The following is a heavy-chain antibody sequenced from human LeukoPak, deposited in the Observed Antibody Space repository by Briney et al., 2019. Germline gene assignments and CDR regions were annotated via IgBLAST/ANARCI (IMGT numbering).Heavy chain of an antibody. J-gene: IGHJ4*02. CDR3: ARDGGYSSSWYLNFDY. CDR2: ISSSSSYI. V-gene: IGHV3-21*01. D-gene: IGHD6-13*01. CDR1: GFTFSSYS. Sequence: GGSLRLSCAASGFTFSSYSMNWVRQAPGKGLEWVSSISSSSSYIYYADSVKGRFTISRDNAKNSLYLQMNSLRAEDTAVYYCARDGGYSSSWYLNFDYWGQGTLVTVSS.